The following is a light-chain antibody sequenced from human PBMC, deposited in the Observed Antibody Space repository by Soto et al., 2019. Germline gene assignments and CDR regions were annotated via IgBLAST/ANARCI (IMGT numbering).Light chain of an antibody. CDR3: QQRTNWLT. Sequence: IVLTQSPATLSLSPGERVTLSCRASQNVSTYLAWYQQKPGQAPRLLIYDASDRATGIPARFSGSGSGTDFTLTISSLEPEDSAVYYCQQRTNWLTFGPGTKVDIK. CDR1: QNVSTY. J-gene: IGKJ3*01. CDR2: DAS. V-gene: IGKV3-11*01.